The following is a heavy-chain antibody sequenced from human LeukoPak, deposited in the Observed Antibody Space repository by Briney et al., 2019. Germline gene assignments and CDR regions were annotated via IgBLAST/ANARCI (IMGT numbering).Heavy chain of an antibody. CDR1: GFTFSRFW. CDR2: IRDDGAAK. Sequence: AGGSLRLSCAASGFTFSRFWMSWVRQAPGKGLEWVANIRDDGAAKWYLDSVKGRFTISRDNAENSLFLQMDSLRAEDTALYYCARTVVEVPGASDLFYYWGQGALVTVSS. D-gene: IGHD2-2*01. V-gene: IGHV3-7*01. J-gene: IGHJ4*02. CDR3: ARTVVEVPGASDLFYY.